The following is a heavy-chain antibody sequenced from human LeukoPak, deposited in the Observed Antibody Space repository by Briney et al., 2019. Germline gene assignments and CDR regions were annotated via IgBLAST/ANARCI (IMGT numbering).Heavy chain of an antibody. D-gene: IGHD2-15*01. Sequence: GGSLRLSCAASGFTVSSNYRSWVRRAPGKGLELVSLIYSGGRTYYADSGKGRCTTSRDTANNALYIQRNSLTAEDTGVYYCARDRDNYYDYWGQGTLVTVSS. V-gene: IGHV3-53*01. CDR3: ARDRDNYYDY. CDR1: GFTVSSNY. CDR2: IYSGGRT. J-gene: IGHJ4*02.